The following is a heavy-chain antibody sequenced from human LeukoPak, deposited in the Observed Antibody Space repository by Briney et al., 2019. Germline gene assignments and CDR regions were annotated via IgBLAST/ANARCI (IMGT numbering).Heavy chain of an antibody. J-gene: IGHJ4*02. CDR2: IIPIFGTA. V-gene: IGHV1-69*05. CDR1: GGTFSSYA. D-gene: IGHD3-22*01. Sequence: ASVKVSCKASGGTFSSYAISWVRQVPGQGLEWMGGIIPIFGTANYAQKFQGRVTITTDESTSTAYMELSSLRSEDTAVYYCAAQYYYDSSGYRFDYWGQGTLVTVSS. CDR3: AAQYYYDSSGYRFDY.